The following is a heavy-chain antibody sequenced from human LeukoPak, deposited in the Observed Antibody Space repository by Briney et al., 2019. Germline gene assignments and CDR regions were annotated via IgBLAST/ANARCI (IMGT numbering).Heavy chain of an antibody. CDR3: ARGGGVTIFPDYHRYYMDV. J-gene: IGHJ6*03. V-gene: IGHV1-46*01. D-gene: IGHD3-9*01. CDR1: GYIFTNFG. CDR2: INPSGGST. Sequence: ASVKVSCKASGYIFTNFGISWVRQAPGQGLEWMGIINPSGGSTSYAQKFQGRVTMTRDTSTSTVYTELSSLRSEDTAVYYCARGGGVTIFPDYHRYYMDVWGKGTTVTISS.